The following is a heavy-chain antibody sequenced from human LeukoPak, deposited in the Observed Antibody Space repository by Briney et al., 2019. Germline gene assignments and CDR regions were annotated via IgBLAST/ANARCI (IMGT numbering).Heavy chain of an antibody. Sequence: PSETLSLTCTVSGGSISSTSYYWDWIRQPPGKGLECLGSIHYSGSTYYNPSLKSRVTISLDTSRNKFSLKLSSVTAADTAVYYCARLGRLVFYFDYWGQGTLVSVSS. CDR1: GGSISSTSYY. CDR3: ARLGRLVFYFDY. D-gene: IGHD1-26*01. CDR2: IHYSGST. J-gene: IGHJ4*02. V-gene: IGHV4-39*01.